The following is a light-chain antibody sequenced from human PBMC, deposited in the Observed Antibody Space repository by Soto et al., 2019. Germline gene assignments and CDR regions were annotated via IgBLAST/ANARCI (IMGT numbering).Light chain of an antibody. CDR2: GAS. CDR1: QSVNSN. V-gene: IGKV3-15*01. J-gene: IGKJ3*01. Sequence: EIVMTQSPATLSVSPGERATLSCTASQSVNSNLAWYQQKPGQAPRLLIYGASTRATGIPARFSGSGSGTEFTLTISSLQSADFAIYYCQQYNNWPLFGPGTKVDIK. CDR3: QQYNNWPL.